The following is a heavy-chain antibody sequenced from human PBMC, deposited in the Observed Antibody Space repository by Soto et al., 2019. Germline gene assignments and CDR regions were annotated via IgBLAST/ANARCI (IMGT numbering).Heavy chain of an antibody. CDR1: GYTFTSYY. CDR2: INPSGGST. CDR3: ARGPRTQLARQGIDY. D-gene: IGHD6-13*01. Sequence: ASVKVSCKASGYTFTSYYMHWVRQAPGQGLEWMGIINPSGGSTSYAQKFQGRVTMTRDTSTSTVYMELSSLRSEDTAVYYCARGPRTQLARQGIDYWGQGTLVTVSS. V-gene: IGHV1-46*03. J-gene: IGHJ4*02.